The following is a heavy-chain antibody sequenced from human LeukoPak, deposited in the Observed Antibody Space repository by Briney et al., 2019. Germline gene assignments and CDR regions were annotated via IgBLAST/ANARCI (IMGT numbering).Heavy chain of an antibody. CDR1: GFTVSSNY. CDR2: IYSGGST. Sequence: PGGSLRLSCAASGFTVSSNYMSWVRQAPGKGLEWVSVIYSGGSTYYADSVKGRFTISRDNSKNTLYLQMNSLRAEDTAVYYCARELYDSSGPLDIWGQGTMVTLSS. J-gene: IGHJ3*02. D-gene: IGHD3-22*01. V-gene: IGHV3-53*01. CDR3: ARELYDSSGPLDI.